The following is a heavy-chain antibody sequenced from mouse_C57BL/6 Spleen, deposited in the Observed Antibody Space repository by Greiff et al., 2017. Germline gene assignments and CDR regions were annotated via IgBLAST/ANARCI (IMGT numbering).Heavy chain of an antibody. V-gene: IGHV1-42*01. CDR3: ARDYYGSSPFAY. Sequence: EVQLVESGPELVKPGASVKISCKASGYSFTGYYMNWVKQSPEKSLEWIGEINPSTGGTTYNQKFKAKATLTVDKSSSTAYMQLKSLTSEDSAVYYCARDYYGSSPFAYWGQGTLVTVSA. D-gene: IGHD1-1*01. CDR1: GYSFTGYY. CDR2: INPSTGGT. J-gene: IGHJ3*01.